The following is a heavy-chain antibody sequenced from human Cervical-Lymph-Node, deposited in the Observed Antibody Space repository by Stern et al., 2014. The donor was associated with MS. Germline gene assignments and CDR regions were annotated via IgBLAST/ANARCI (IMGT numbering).Heavy chain of an antibody. J-gene: IGHJ3*02. CDR1: GFTFDDYA. V-gene: IGHV3-9*01. Sequence: QLVESGGGLVQPGRSLRLSCAASGFTFDDYAMHWVRQAPGKGLEWASGISWNSGSRGYADSVKGRFTISRDNAKNSLYLQMTSLRAEDTALYYCARNPIFCSGGSCQWGAFDIWGQGTMVTVSS. CDR3: ARNPIFCSGGSCQWGAFDI. CDR2: ISWNSGSR. D-gene: IGHD2-15*01.